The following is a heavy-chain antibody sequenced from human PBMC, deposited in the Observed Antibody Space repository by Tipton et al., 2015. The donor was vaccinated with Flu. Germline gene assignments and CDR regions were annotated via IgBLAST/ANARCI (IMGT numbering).Heavy chain of an antibody. CDR1: GGSISSYY. Sequence: TLSLTCTVSGGSISSYYWSWIRQPAGKGLEWIGRIYTSGSTNYNPSLKSRVTMSVDTSKNQFSPKLSSVTAADTAVYYCARNMGDIVVVPAAVDYWGQGTLVTVSS. D-gene: IGHD2-2*01. CDR2: IYTSGST. V-gene: IGHV4-4*07. J-gene: IGHJ4*02. CDR3: ARNMGDIVVVPAAVDY.